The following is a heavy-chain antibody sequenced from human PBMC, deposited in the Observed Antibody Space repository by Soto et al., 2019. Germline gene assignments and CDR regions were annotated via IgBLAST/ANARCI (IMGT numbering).Heavy chain of an antibody. V-gene: IGHV3-21*01. CDR2: ISSSSSYI. J-gene: IGHJ6*02. CDR1: GFTFSSYS. D-gene: IGHD6-13*01. CDR3: ASIAAAVGYYYYYGMDV. Sequence: LSLSCAASGFTFSSYSMNWVRQAPGKGLGWVSSISSSSSYIYYADSVKGRFTISRDNAKNSLYLQMNSLRAEDTAVYYCASIAAAVGYYYYYGMDVWGQGTTVTVS.